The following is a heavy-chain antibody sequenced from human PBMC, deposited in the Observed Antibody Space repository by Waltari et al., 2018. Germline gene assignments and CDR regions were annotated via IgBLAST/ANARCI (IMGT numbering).Heavy chain of an antibody. V-gene: IGHV3-23*01. CDR2: ISGSGGST. D-gene: IGHD1-26*01. J-gene: IGHJ4*02. Sequence: EVQLLESGGGLVQPGGSLRLSCAASRSSFRNYVMRWVRQAPGKGLEWVSGISGSGGSTHYADSVKGRFTISRDNSRNTRYLQMNNLRAEDTAVYYCAKVWGAWSPDYWGQGTLVIVSS. CDR3: AKVWGAWSPDY. CDR1: RSSFRNYV.